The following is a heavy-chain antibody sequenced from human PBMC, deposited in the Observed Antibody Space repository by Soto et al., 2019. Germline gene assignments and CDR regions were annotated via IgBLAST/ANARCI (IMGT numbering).Heavy chain of an antibody. CDR3: ASLYSSGWYDY. Sequence: ASVKVSCKSSGYTFTSYGIIWVRQAPGQGLEWMGWISAYNGNTNYAQRLQGRVTMTTDTSTSTAYMELRSLRSDDTAVYYCASLYSSGWYDYWGQGTLVTVSS. J-gene: IGHJ4*02. CDR1: GYTFTSYG. CDR2: ISAYNGNT. D-gene: IGHD6-19*01. V-gene: IGHV1-18*01.